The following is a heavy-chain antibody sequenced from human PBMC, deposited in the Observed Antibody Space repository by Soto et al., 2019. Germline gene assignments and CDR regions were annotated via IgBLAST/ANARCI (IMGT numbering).Heavy chain of an antibody. CDR1: GFTFSTYA. D-gene: IGHD7-27*01. CDR2: LSGGGNTR. Sequence: SLRLSCAASGFTFSTYAMTWVRQAPGKGLEWVSSLSGGGNTRYYADSVKGRFTISRDNSKNTVYLQMNSLRAEDTAVYYCAKPGTGGYYFDFWGQGTLVTVSS. V-gene: IGHV3-23*01. CDR3: AKPGTGGYYFDF. J-gene: IGHJ4*02.